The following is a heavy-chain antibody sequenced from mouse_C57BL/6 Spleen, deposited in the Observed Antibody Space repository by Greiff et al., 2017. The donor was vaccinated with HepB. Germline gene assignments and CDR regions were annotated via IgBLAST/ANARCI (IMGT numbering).Heavy chain of an antibody. V-gene: IGHV5-4*01. CDR2: ISDGGSYT. CDR1: GFTFSSYA. D-gene: IGHD2-1*01. J-gene: IGHJ1*03. Sequence: EVKVVESGGGLVKPGGSLKLSCAASGFTFSSYAMSWVRQTPEKRLEWVATISDGGSYTYYPDNVKGRFTISRDNAKNNLYLQMSHLKSEDTAMYYCARDGGNYGYFDVWGTGTTVTVSS. CDR3: ARDGGNYGYFDV.